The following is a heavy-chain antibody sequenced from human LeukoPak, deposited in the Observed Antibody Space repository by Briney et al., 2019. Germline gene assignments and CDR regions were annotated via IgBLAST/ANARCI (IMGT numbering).Heavy chain of an antibody. CDR1: GGTFSTYA. CDR2: ITPILGTA. Sequence: VKVSCKASGGTFSTYAISWVRQAPGQGLEWMGEITPILGTANYAQKFQGGVTINADQSTSTAYMELSSLRSEDTAVYYCARSLIDYGGSDDAFDIWGQGTMVTISS. CDR3: ARSLIDYGGSDDAFDI. D-gene: IGHD4-23*01. J-gene: IGHJ3*02. V-gene: IGHV1-69*10.